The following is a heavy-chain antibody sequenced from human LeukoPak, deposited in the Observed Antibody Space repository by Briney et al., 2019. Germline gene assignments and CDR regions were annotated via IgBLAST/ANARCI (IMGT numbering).Heavy chain of an antibody. Sequence: PSETLPLTCAVYGGSFSGYYWSWIRQPPGKGLEWIGEINHSGSTNYNPSLKSRVTISVDTSKNQFSLKLSSVTAADTAVYYCARRWRDFWSGYYFDYWGQGTLVTVSS. V-gene: IGHV4-34*01. D-gene: IGHD3-3*01. CDR3: ARRWRDFWSGYYFDY. CDR2: INHSGST. J-gene: IGHJ4*02. CDR1: GGSFSGYY.